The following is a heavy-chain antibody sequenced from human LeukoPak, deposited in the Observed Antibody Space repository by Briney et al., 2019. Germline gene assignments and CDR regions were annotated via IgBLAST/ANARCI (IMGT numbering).Heavy chain of an antibody. J-gene: IGHJ4*02. D-gene: IGHD1/OR15-1a*01. CDR2: ISSSGSTI. CDR1: GFTFEDFG. V-gene: IGHV3-48*01. CDR3: ARRTALEQYFGY. Sequence: GGSLRLSCVASGFTFEDFGMSWVRQVPGKGLEWVSYISSSGSTIYYADSVKGRFTISRDNSKNTLYLQMNSMRADDTAVYYCARRTALEQYFGYWGQGTLVTVS.